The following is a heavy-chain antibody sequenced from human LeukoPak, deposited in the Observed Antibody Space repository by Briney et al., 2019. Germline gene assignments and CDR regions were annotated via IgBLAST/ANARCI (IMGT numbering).Heavy chain of an antibody. Sequence: PGGSLRLSCAASGFNLSSYWMHWVRQAPGKGLVWVSRSSGDGRAIRYADYVKGRFTVSRDNAENTLYPQMNSLRAEDSAVYYCARVRAFPGIAADHWGQGTLVTVSS. CDR1: GFNLSSYW. CDR3: ARVRAFPGIAADH. CDR2: SSGDGRAI. V-gene: IGHV3-74*01. D-gene: IGHD6-13*01. J-gene: IGHJ5*02.